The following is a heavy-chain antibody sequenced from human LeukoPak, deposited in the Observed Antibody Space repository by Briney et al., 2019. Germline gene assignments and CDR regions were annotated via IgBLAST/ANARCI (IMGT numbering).Heavy chain of an antibody. D-gene: IGHD3-10*01. V-gene: IGHV1-2*02. CDR1: GYTFTGYY. CDR3: ARAMVRGVIISGGGY. J-gene: IGHJ4*02. CDR2: INPNSGGT. Sequence: ASVKVSCKASGYTFTGYYMHWVRQAPGQGLEWMGWINPNSGGTNYAQKFQGRVTITRDTSISTAYMELSRLRSDDTAVYYCARAMVRGVIISGGGYWGQGTLVTVSS.